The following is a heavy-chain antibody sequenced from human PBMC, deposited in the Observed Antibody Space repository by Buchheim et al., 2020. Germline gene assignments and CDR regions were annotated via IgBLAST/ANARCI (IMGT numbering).Heavy chain of an antibody. CDR3: ARVLVGATSWFNP. J-gene: IGHJ5*02. D-gene: IGHD1-26*01. CDR2: INHSGST. V-gene: IGHV4-34*01. Sequence: QVQLQQWGAGLLKPSETLSLTCAVYGGSFSGYYWSWIRQPPGKGLEWIGEINHSGSTNYNPSLKSRVTISVDTSKNQFSLKLGSVTAADTAVYYCARVLVGATSWFNPWGQGTL. CDR1: GGSFSGYY.